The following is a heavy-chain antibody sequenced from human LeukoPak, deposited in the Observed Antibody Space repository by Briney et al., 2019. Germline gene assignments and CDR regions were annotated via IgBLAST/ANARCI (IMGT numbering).Heavy chain of an antibody. Sequence: EPGGSLRLSCAASGFTFSGHYMSWIRQAPGKGLEWVSYISNSGSTTSYADSVKGRFTISRDNAKNSLYLQMDSLRGEDTAVYYCARTARLLDFWGQGTLVTVSS. J-gene: IGHJ4*02. V-gene: IGHV3-11*04. CDR1: GFTFSGHY. D-gene: IGHD6-6*01. CDR2: ISNSGSTT. CDR3: ARTARLLDF.